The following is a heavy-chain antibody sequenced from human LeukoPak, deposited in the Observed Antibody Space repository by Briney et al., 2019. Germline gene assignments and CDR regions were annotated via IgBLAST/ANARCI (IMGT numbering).Heavy chain of an antibody. V-gene: IGHV3-30*02. Sequence: GGSLRLSCAASGFTFSSYGMHWVRQAPGKGLEWVAFIRYDGSNKYYADSVKGRFTISRDNSKNTLYLQMNSLRAEDTAVYYCAKELGVVVVPAAMADYWGQGTLVTVSS. J-gene: IGHJ4*02. CDR3: AKELGVVVVPAAMADY. D-gene: IGHD2-2*01. CDR1: GFTFSSYG. CDR2: IRYDGSNK.